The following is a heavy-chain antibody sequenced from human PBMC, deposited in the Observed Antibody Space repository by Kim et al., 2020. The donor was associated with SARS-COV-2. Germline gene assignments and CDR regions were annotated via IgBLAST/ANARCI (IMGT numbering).Heavy chain of an antibody. V-gene: IGHV4-34*01. D-gene: IGHD3-22*01. CDR3: VTYYYDSSGYWKIDY. CDR1: GGSFSGYY. J-gene: IGHJ4*02. Sequence: SETLSLTCAVYGGSFSGYYWSWIRQPPGKGLEWNGEISHSGSTNYNPSLKSRVTISVDTSKNQFSLKLSSVTAADTAVYYCVTYYYDSSGYWKIDYWGQGTLVTVSS. CDR2: ISHSGST.